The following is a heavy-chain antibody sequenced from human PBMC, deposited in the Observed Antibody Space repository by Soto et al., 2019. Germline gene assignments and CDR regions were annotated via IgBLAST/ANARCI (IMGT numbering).Heavy chain of an antibody. Sequence: ASVKVSCKVSGYTLTELSMHWVRQAPGKGLEWMGGFDPEDGETIYAQKFQGRVTMTEDTSTDTAYMELSSLRSEDTAVYYCATKVLDDYGDYGYFDYWGQRTLVPVSS. CDR3: ATKVLDDYGDYGYFDY. D-gene: IGHD4-17*01. V-gene: IGHV1-24*01. CDR1: GYTLTELS. J-gene: IGHJ4*02. CDR2: FDPEDGET.